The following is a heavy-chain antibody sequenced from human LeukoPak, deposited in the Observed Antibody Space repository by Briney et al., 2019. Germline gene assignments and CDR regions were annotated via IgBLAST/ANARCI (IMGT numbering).Heavy chain of an antibody. CDR1: VDSVSSNSAA. CDR3: AKTFMGSSGPSLDN. V-gene: IGHV6-1*01. D-gene: IGHD6-13*01. CDR2: TYYRSKWYN. Sequence: SQTLSLTCAISVDSVSSNSAAWNWIRQSPSRGLEWLGRTYYRSKWYNDYAVSVKSRITINPDTSKNQCSLQLNSVTPEDTAVYYCAKTFMGSSGPSLDNWGRGTLVTVSS. J-gene: IGHJ4*02.